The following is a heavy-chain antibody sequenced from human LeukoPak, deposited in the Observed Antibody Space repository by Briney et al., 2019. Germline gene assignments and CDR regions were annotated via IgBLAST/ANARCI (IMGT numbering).Heavy chain of an antibody. CDR2: IYGSSGNT. CDR3: ARVLSAMGANTFDV. D-gene: IGHD1-26*01. CDR1: GGSINNYY. V-gene: IGHV4-4*07. J-gene: IGHJ3*01. Sequence: SETLSLTRTVSGGSINNYYWTWIRQPAGEGLEWLGRIYGSSGNTDYNPSLKGRVTMSLDKSQNQFSLILKSVTAADTAFYYCARVLSAMGANTFDVWGQGTMVTVSS.